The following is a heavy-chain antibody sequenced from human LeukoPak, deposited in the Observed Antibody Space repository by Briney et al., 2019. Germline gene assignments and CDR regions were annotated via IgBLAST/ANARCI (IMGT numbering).Heavy chain of an antibody. CDR3: ARVRVPAAPADAFDI. CDR2: INPSGGST. V-gene: IGHV1-46*01. J-gene: IGHJ3*02. Sequence: ASVKVSCKASGYTFTSYYMHWVRQAPGQGLEWMGIINPSGGSTSYAQKFQGRVTMTRDTSTSTVYMELSSLRSEDTAVYYCARVRVPAAPADAFDIWGQGTMVTVSS. D-gene: IGHD2-2*01. CDR1: GYTFTSYY.